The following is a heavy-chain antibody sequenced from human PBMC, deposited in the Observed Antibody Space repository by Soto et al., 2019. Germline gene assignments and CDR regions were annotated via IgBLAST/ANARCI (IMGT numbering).Heavy chain of an antibody. Sequence: SETLSLTCTVSGVSISSSNYYWGWIRQPPGKGLEWIGSIYYSGTTYYNPSLKSRVTMSVDTSKNQFSLKVTSVTAADTAVYYCASPVAYGDYGRLDPWGQGTLVTVYS. CDR1: GVSISSSNYY. J-gene: IGHJ5*02. V-gene: IGHV4-39*01. D-gene: IGHD4-17*01. CDR3: ASPVAYGDYGRLDP. CDR2: IYYSGTT.